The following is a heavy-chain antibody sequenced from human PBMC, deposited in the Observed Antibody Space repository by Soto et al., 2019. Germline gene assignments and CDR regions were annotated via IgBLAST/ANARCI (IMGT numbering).Heavy chain of an antibody. Sequence: QVQLVQSGAEVKKPGASVKVSCKASGYTFLSYGITWVRQAPGQGLEWMGWISAYNAHTNYGQKFQDRVSMTTDTSSNTAYLEVRSLRSDDTAFYFCARVFRWSRSSWGFDYWGQGTLVTVSS. CDR1: GYTFLSYG. J-gene: IGHJ4*02. CDR2: ISAYNAHT. D-gene: IGHD6-6*01. V-gene: IGHV1-18*01. CDR3: ARVFRWSRSSWGFDY.